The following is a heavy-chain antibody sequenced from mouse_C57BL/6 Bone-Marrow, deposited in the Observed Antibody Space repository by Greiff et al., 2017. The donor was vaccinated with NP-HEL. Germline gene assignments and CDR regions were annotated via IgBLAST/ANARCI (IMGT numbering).Heavy chain of an antibody. Sequence: EVKLVESGGGLVQPGGSLSLSCAASGFTFTDYYMSWVRQPPGKALEWLGFIRNKANGYTTEYSASVKGRFTISRDNSQSILYLQMNALRAEDSATYYCARYGDAYWNYAMDYWGQGTSVTVSS. CDR3: ARYGDAYWNYAMDY. CDR1: GFTFTDYY. D-gene: IGHD2-10*01. CDR2: IRNKANGYTT. J-gene: IGHJ4*01. V-gene: IGHV7-3*01.